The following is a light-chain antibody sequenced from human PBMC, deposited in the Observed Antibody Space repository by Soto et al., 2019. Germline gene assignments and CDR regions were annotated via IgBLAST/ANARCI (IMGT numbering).Light chain of an antibody. CDR1: QSVGNS. J-gene: IGKJ3*01. V-gene: IGKV3-11*01. CDR3: QQCVIWPLFT. CDR2: DVS. Sequence: EIVLTQSPATLSLSPGERASLSCRASQSVGNSLAWYQHKPGQAPRLLIYDVSNRATGIPARFGGSGSGTDFTLTISSLEPEDFAVYYCQQCVIWPLFTFGPGTKVDIK.